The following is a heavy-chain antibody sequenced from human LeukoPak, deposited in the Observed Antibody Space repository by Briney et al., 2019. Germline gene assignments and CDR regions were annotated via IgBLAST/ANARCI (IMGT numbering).Heavy chain of an antibody. V-gene: IGHV3-23*01. CDR2: ISNSGGRT. Sequence: GGSLRLSCAASGFTFSSYAMSWVRQAPGKGLEWVSPISNSGGRTFYTDSVKGRFTISRDNSKITLYLQMNSLRAEDTAVYYCAKSYNGYESKPDYWGQGTLVTVSS. CDR1: GFTFSSYA. D-gene: IGHD5-12*01. CDR3: AKSYNGYESKPDY. J-gene: IGHJ4*02.